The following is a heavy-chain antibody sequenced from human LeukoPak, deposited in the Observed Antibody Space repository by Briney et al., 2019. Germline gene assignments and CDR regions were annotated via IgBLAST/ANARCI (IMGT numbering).Heavy chain of an antibody. CDR2: INYSGST. CDR3: ARPEPARSSWFDP. V-gene: IGHV4-34*01. D-gene: IGHD1-14*01. Sequence: SETLSLTCAVYGGSFSGYYWSWLRQPPGKGLEWIAEINYSGSTTYNPSLKSRVTISIDTSKNQFFLKLSSVTAADTAMYYCARPEPARSSWFDPWGQGTLVIVSS. CDR1: GGSFSGYY. J-gene: IGHJ5*02.